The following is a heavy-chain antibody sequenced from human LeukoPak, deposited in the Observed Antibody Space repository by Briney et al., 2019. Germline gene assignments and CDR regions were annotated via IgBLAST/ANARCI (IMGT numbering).Heavy chain of an antibody. V-gene: IGHV4-38-2*02. D-gene: IGHD3-16*01. CDR1: GYSISSGYH. Sequence: SETLSLTCVVSGYSISSGYHWGWIRQPPGKGLEWIGEINHSGSTNYNPSLKSRVTISVDTSKNQFSLKLSSVTAADTAVYYCARDPRVMAGGVDYWGQGTLVTVSS. CDR3: ARDPRVMAGGVDY. CDR2: INHSGST. J-gene: IGHJ4*02.